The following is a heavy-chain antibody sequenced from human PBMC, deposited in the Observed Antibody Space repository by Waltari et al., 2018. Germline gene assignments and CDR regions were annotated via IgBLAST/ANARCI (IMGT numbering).Heavy chain of an antibody. V-gene: IGHV3-23*01. CDR3: ARGSGVDS. CDR1: GFSFSTYV. Sequence: EVQLLESGGGLVQPGGSLRVSCAASGFSFSTYVMNWVRQAPGKGLEWVSSISDAGGIINYADYVKGRFTISRDNSKNTLYLQMNSLRADDTAVYYCARGSGVDSWGQGTLVTISS. D-gene: IGHD7-27*01. CDR2: ISDAGGII. J-gene: IGHJ4*02.